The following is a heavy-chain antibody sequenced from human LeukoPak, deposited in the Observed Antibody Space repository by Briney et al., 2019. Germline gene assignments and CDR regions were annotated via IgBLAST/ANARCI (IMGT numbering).Heavy chain of an antibody. CDR1: GFTFSDYY. V-gene: IGHV3-11*01. CDR2: ISSTYSV. CDR3: ARGIRGSHEDY. J-gene: IGHJ4*02. D-gene: IGHD2-15*01. Sequence: GGSLRLSCAASGFTFSDYYMSWTRQAPGKGLEWVSYISSTYSVYYADSVKGRFTISRDNAKNSLYLQINSLRAEDTAVYYCARGIRGSHEDYWGQGTLVTVSS.